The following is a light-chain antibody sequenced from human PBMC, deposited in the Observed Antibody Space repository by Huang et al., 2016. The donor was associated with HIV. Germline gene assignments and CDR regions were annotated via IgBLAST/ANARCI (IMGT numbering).Light chain of an antibody. CDR3: LQYYSVPQT. CDR2: WAT. J-gene: IGKJ1*01. V-gene: IGKV4-1*01. CDR1: PSVLYILNQKNY. Sequence: DIVMTQSPDSLAVSPGERATINCKSSPSVLYILNQKNYLAWFQQKPGRPPKLLIYWATTRESGVPDRFSGSGSGTDFTLTINNLQAEDVAVYFCLQYYSVPQTFGHGTRWKSN.